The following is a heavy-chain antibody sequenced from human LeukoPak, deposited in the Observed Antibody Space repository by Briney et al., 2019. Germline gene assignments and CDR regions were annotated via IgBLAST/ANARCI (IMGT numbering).Heavy chain of an antibody. J-gene: IGHJ4*02. V-gene: IGHV3-48*03. CDR3: ARDGKGRNRIGYYFDY. D-gene: IGHD3-10*01. Sequence: PGGSLRLSSAASGFTVSRNYMNWVRQAPGKGLEWVSYISSSGSTIYYAASVKGRFTISRDNAKNSLYLQMNSLRAEDTAVYYCARDGKGRNRIGYYFDYWGQGTLVTVSS. CDR1: GFTVSRNY. CDR2: ISSSGSTI.